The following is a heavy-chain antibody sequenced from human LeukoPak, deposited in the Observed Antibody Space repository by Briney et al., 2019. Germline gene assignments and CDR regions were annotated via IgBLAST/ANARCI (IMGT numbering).Heavy chain of an antibody. CDR1: GYTFTSYY. Sequence: GASVKVSCKASGYTFTSYYMHWVRQAPGQGLEWMGIINPSGGSTNYAQKFQGRVTMTRDTSTSTVYMELSSLRSEDTAVYYCARGSPRSRWLQWYYFDYWGQGTLVTVSS. V-gene: IGHV1-46*01. CDR3: ARGSPRSRWLQWYYFDY. J-gene: IGHJ4*02. CDR2: INPSGGST. D-gene: IGHD5-24*01.